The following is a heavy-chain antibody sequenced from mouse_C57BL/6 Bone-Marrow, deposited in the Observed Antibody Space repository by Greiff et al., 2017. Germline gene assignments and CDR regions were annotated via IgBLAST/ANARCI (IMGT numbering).Heavy chain of an antibody. V-gene: IGHV1-80*01. D-gene: IGHD4-1*01. J-gene: IGHJ2*01. CDR1: GYAFSTYW. Sequence: QVQLQQSGAELVKPGASVKISCKVSGYAFSTYWINWVKQRPGKGLEWIGQIYPGDGDTNYNGKFKGKATLTADKSSSTAYMQLSSLTSEDSAVYFCARDWDYFDYWGQGTTLTVSS. CDR2: IYPGDGDT. CDR3: ARDWDYFDY.